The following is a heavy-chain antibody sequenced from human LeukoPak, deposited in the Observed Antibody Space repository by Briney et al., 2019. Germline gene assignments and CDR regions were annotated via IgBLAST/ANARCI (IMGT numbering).Heavy chain of an antibody. J-gene: IGHJ3*02. CDR3: AREYNSGPKQTDAFDI. V-gene: IGHV3-74*01. CDR1: GFTLSNHW. Sequence: GGSLRLSCAASGFTLSNHWMHWIRQVPGKGLVWVSRISGDEIWTSYADSVKGRFIISRDNAKDTLYLQMNSLRTEDTAVYYCAREYNSGPKQTDAFDIWGQGTMVTVSS. CDR2: ISGDEIWT. D-gene: IGHD3-22*01.